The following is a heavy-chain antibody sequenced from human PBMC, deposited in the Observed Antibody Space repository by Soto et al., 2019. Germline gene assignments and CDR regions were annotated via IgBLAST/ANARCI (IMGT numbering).Heavy chain of an antibody. Sequence: SGSLSLTCAVSGVTISTYYWSWIRKPPGKGLEWIGYNYHSGTTNYNPSLKSRVTISVDTSKNQFSLRLTSVTAADTAIYYCVREAYIGYGHAIDHWGQGTLVTVS. J-gene: IGHJ4*02. CDR1: GVTISTYY. V-gene: IGHV4-59*01. CDR2: NYHSGTT. D-gene: IGHD5-12*01. CDR3: VREAYIGYGHAIDH.